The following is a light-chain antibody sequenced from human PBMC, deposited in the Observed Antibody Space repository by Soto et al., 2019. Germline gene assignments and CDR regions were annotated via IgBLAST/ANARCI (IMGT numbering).Light chain of an antibody. CDR2: DVT. J-gene: IGLJ1*01. Sequence: QSALTQPRSVSGSPGQSVTISCTGSSSDVGGYNYVSWYQQHPGKVPKLIIYDVTERPSGVPDRFSGSKSVNTASLTISGLQAEDEADFYCCSYAGSSYVFGTGTKLTVL. CDR1: SSDVGGYNY. CDR3: CSYAGSSYV. V-gene: IGLV2-11*01.